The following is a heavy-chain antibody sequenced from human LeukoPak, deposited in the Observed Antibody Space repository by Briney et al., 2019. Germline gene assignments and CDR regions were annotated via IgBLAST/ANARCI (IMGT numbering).Heavy chain of an antibody. CDR2: ISNASNAI. D-gene: IGHD3-10*01. CDR1: GFTFSSYS. J-gene: IGHJ5*02. Sequence: PGESLTLSCAASGFTFSSYSMNWVRQAPGKGLEWVSYISNASNAIYYADSVKGRFTICRDNAKNSLYLQMNRLRAEDTAMYYCARDGWFGDYNWFDPWGQGTLVTVCS. CDR3: ARDGWFGDYNWFDP. V-gene: IGHV3-48*01.